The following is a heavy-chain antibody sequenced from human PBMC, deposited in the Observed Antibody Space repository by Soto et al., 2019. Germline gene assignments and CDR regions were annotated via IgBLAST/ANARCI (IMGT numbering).Heavy chain of an antibody. V-gene: IGHV4-30-4*01. CDR3: ARVQGGLDY. CDR2: IYYSGST. CDR1: GGSISSGDYY. Sequence: QVQLQESGPGLVKPSQTLSLTCAVSGGSISSGDYYWSWIRQPPGKGLEWIGYIYYSGSTYYNPSLXXRXTXXVDTAKNQFALKLSSVTAADTAVYYCARVQGGLDYWGQGTLVTVSS. J-gene: IGHJ4*02. D-gene: IGHD3-16*01.